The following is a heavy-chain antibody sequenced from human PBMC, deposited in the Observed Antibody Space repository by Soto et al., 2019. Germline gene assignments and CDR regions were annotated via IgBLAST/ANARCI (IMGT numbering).Heavy chain of an antibody. CDR3: ARGSSGFLEWFPIKWFDP. CDR1: GYGFTSYW. D-gene: IGHD3-3*01. Sequence: GESLKISCKGSGYGFTSYWIGWVRQMPGKGLEWMGIIYPGDSDTRYSPSFQGQVTISADKSISTAYLPWSSLKASDTAMYYCARGSSGFLEWFPIKWFDPWGQGTLVTVSS. J-gene: IGHJ5*02. CDR2: IYPGDSDT. V-gene: IGHV5-51*01.